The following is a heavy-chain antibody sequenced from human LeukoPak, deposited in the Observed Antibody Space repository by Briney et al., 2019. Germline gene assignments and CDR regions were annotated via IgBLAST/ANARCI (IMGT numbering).Heavy chain of an antibody. CDR1: GDSINSLDL. V-gene: IGHV4-4*02. J-gene: IGHJ4*02. D-gene: IGHD3-22*01. CDR3: AGLVGRYSSGLYYYYFDY. CDR2: MYLSGTT. Sequence: PSETLSLTCTVSGDSINSLDLWSWVRQPPGEGLEWIGEMYLSGTTHSNPSVKSRVTISIDKSKNQFFLNLSSVTAADTAVYYCAGLVGRYSSGLYYYYFDYWGQGTLVTVSS.